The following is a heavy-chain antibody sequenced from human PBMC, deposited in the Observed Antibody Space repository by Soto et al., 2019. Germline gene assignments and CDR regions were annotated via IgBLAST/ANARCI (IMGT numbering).Heavy chain of an antibody. CDR1: GGTFSSYA. D-gene: IGHD3-9*01. V-gene: IGHV1-69*12. CDR3: ARAGFCLRYFGRLEDWFDP. CDR2: IIPIFGTA. Sequence: QVQLVQSGAEVKKPGSSVKVSCKASGGTFSSYAISWVRQAPGQGLEWMGGIIPIFGTANYAQKFQGRVTITADESASTAYMELSSVRSEDTAVYYCARAGFCLRYFGRLEDWFDPWGQGTLVTVSS. J-gene: IGHJ5*02.